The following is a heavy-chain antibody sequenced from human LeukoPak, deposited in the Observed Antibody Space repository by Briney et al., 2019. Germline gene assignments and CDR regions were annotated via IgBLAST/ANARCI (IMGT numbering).Heavy chain of an antibody. J-gene: IGHJ4*02. V-gene: IGHV3-33*08. CDR2: IWYDGSNK. D-gene: IGHD2-2*01. CDR3: ATPVHDASLDY. CDR1: GFTFSGYG. Sequence: GRSLRLSCAASGFTFSGYGMHWVRQAPGKGLEWVAVIWYDGSNKYYADSVKGRFTISRDNSKNTLYLQMNSLRAEDTAVYYCATPVHDASLDYWGQGTLVTVSS.